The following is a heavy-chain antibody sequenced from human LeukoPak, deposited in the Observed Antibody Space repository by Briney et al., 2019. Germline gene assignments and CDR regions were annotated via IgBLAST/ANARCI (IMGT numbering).Heavy chain of an antibody. J-gene: IGHJ3*02. CDR2: INHSGST. V-gene: IGHV4-34*01. D-gene: IGHD5-18*01. CDR3: ARPKLGSYGYFIDAFDI. CDR1: GGSFSGYY. Sequence: SETLSLTCAVYGGSFSGYYWSWIRQPPGKGLEWIGEINHSGSTNYNPSLKSRVTISVDTSKNQFSLKLSSVTAADTAVYYCARPKLGSYGYFIDAFDIWGQGTMVTVPS.